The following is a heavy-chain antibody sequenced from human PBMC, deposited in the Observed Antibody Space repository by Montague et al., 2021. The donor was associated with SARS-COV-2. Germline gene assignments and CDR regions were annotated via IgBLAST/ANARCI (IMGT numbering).Heavy chain of an antibody. CDR2: INHSGST. V-gene: IGHV4-34*01. CDR3: ERGTKRVFRYDYDSSGYASAI. CDR1: GGSFSGYY. J-gene: IGHJ1*01. Sequence: SETLSLTCAVYGGSFSGYYWSWIRQPPGKGLEWIWEINHSGSTKYNPYLKSRVTISVDPSKNQFYLKLSSVTAADTDAYYCERGTKRVFRYDYDSSGYASAIWGQGTLVTVSS. D-gene: IGHD3-22*01.